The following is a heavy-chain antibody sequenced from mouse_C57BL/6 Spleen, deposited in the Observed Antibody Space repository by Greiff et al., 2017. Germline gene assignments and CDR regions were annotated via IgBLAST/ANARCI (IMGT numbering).Heavy chain of an antibody. D-gene: IGHD3-2*02. J-gene: IGHJ4*01. CDR2: IYPGDGDT. CDR3: ATGSNYAMDY. V-gene: IGHV1-82*01. CDR1: GYAFSSSW. Sequence: QVQLQQSGPELVKPGASVKISCKASGYAFSSSWMNWVKQRPGKGLERIGRIYPGDGDTNYNGKFKGKATLTADKSSSTAYMQLSSLTSEDSAVYFCATGSNYAMDYWGQGTSVTVSS.